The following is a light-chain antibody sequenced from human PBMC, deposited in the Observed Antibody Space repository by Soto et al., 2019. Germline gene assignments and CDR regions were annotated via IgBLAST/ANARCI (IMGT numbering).Light chain of an antibody. J-gene: IGKJ2*01. CDR3: QQYYSSPRT. V-gene: IGKV4-1*01. CDR2: WAS. Sequence: DIVMTQSPDSLAVSVGERAAINCKSSQNVLYSFNNKNYLAWYQHKPGQPPKLLFYWASTRASGVPDRFSGSGSGTDFTLTISSLQAEDVAIYYCQQYYSSPRTFGQGTKLEIK. CDR1: QNVLYSFNNKNY.